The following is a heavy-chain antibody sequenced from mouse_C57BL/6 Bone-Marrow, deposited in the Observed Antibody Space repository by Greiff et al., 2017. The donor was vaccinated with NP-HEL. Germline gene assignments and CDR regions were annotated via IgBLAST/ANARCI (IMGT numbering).Heavy chain of an antibody. Sequence: EVQLQQSVAELVRPGASVKLSCTASGFNFKNSYMHWVKQRPEQGLEWIGRIDPASGSTKYAAKFQGKATITADTSSNTAYLQLSSLTSEDTAIYYCALNWDVGYFDVWGTGTTVTVSS. D-gene: IGHD4-1*01. CDR2: IDPASGST. CDR3: ALNWDVGYFDV. CDR1: GFNFKNSY. J-gene: IGHJ1*03. V-gene: IGHV14-3*01.